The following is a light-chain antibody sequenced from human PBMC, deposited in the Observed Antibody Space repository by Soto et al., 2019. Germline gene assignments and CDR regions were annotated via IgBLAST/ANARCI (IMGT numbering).Light chain of an antibody. CDR2: GAS. V-gene: IGKV3-20*01. J-gene: IGKJ1*01. CDR3: QHDQA. Sequence: EIVLTQSPGTLSLSPGERATLSCRASQSISSNYLAWYQQKPGLAPRLLIYGASSRATGIPDRFSGSGSGTDFTLTISRLEPEDLAVYYCQHDQAFGQGTKVEIK. CDR1: QSISSNY.